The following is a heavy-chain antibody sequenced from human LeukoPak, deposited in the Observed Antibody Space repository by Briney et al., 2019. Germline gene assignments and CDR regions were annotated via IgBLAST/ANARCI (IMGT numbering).Heavy chain of an antibody. J-gene: IGHJ6*02. CDR1: GFTFSSIW. V-gene: IGHV3-7*02. Sequence: GGSLRISCAASGFTFSSIWMSWVRQAPGKGLEWVANIKHDGSETNYVDSVKGRFSISRDNAKNSLHLQMNSLRVENTAVYYCAKNGGPHGMDVWGLGTTVTVSS. CDR3: AKNGGPHGMDV. D-gene: IGHD3-16*01. CDR2: IKHDGSET.